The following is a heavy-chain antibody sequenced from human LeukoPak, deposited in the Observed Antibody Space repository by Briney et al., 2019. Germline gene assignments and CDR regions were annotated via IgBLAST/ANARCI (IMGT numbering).Heavy chain of an antibody. Sequence: PGGSLRLSCAASGFTFSCYAMSWVRQAPGKGLEWVSTMRSSGGSTYYADSVKGRFTITRDNSKNTLYLQMNSLRAEDTAVYYCAKVGPNNWFDPWGQGTLVTVSS. J-gene: IGHJ5*02. V-gene: IGHV3-23*01. CDR3: AKVGPNNWFDP. CDR2: MRSSGGST. CDR1: GFTFSCYA.